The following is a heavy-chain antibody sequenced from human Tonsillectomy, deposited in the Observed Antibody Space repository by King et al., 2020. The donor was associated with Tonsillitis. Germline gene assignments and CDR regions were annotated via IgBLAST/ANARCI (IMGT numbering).Heavy chain of an antibody. J-gene: IGHJ4*02. CDR2: ISSSGSTI. Sequence: DVQLVESGGGLVQPGGSLRLSCAASGFTFSSYEMNWVRQAPGKGLEWVSYISSSGSTIYYADSMKGRFTISRDNAKNSLYLQMNSLRAEDTAFYYCASTHDHGDYVPYSCFDYWGQGTLVTVSS. D-gene: IGHD4-17*01. CDR3: ASTHDHGDYVPYSCFDY. V-gene: IGHV3-48*03. CDR1: GFTFSSYE.